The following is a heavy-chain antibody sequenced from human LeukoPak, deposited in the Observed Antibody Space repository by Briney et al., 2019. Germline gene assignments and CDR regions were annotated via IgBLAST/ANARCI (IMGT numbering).Heavy chain of an antibody. D-gene: IGHD6-13*01. CDR1: GGSIGSYY. V-gene: IGHV4-59*01. CDR2: IYYSGST. CDR3: ARDRRAAAPDY. J-gene: IGHJ4*02. Sequence: SETLSLTCTVSGGSIGSYYWSWIRQPPGKGLEWIGYIYYSGSTNYNPSLKSRVTISVDTSKNQFSLKLSSVTAADTAVYYCARDRRAAAPDYWGQGTLVTVSS.